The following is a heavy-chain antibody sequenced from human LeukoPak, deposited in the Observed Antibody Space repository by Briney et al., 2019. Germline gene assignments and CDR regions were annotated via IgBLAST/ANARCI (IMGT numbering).Heavy chain of an antibody. Sequence: PGGSLRLSCAASGFTFSSYWMSWVRQAPGKGLEWVANIKQDGSEKYYVDSVKGRFTISRDNAKNSLYLQMNSLRAEDTAVYYCARGIWSYYGSGSPLLFDYWGQGTLVTVSS. CDR1: GFTFSSYW. CDR3: ARGIWSYYGSGSPLLFDY. V-gene: IGHV3-7*01. D-gene: IGHD3-10*01. CDR2: IKQDGSEK. J-gene: IGHJ4*02.